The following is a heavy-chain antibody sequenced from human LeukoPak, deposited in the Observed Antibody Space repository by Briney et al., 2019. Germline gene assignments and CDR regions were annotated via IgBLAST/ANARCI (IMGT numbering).Heavy chain of an antibody. J-gene: IGHJ4*02. V-gene: IGHV3-21*01. D-gene: IGHD3-3*01. CDR1: GFTFSSYS. CDR2: ISSSSSYI. Sequence: SGGSLRLSCAASGFTFSSYSMNWVRQAPGKGLEWVSSISSSSSYIYYADSVKGRFTISRDNAKNSLYLQMNSLRAEDTAVYYCARDYDFWSGYYMRGEDLKFDYWGQGTLVTVSS. CDR3: ARDYDFWSGYYMRGEDLKFDY.